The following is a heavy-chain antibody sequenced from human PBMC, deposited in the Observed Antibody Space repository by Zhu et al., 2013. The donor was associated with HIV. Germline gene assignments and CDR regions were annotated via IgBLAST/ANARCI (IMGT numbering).Heavy chain of an antibody. CDR3: ARLGGGYCSGGSCETDYYYGMDV. CDR1: GGTFSSYA. V-gene: IGHV1-69*01. D-gene: IGHD2-15*01. J-gene: IGHJ6*02. Sequence: QVQLVQSGAEVKKPGSSVKVSCKASGGTFSSYAISWVRQAPGQGLEWMGGIIPIFGTANYAQKFQDRVTITADESTSTAYMELSSLRSEDTAVYYCARLGGGYCSGGSCETDYYYGMDVWGQGTTVTVSS. CDR2: IIPIFGTA.